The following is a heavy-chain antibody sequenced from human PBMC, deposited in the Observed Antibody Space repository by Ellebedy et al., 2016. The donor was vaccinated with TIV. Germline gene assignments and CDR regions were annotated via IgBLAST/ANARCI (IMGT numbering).Heavy chain of an antibody. V-gene: IGHV3-15*07. CDR3: STETMKVGCFQH. CDR1: GFTFSNAW. CDR2: IKRKTEGGTT. D-gene: IGHD3-22*01. J-gene: IGHJ1*01. Sequence: PGGSLRLSCAASGFTFSNAWMNWVRQAPGKGLEWVGRIKRKTEGGTTDYAAPVEGRFTIASDDSKDTLYLQMNSLTTEDTAVYYCSTETMKVGCFQHWGQGSLVTVSS.